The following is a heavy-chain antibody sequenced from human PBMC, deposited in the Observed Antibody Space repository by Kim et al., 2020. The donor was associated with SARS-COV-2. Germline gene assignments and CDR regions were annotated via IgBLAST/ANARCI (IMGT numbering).Heavy chain of an antibody. J-gene: IGHJ4*02. CDR1: GFTFSSYS. CDR2: ISSSSYI. D-gene: IGHD3-22*01. V-gene: IGHV3-21*01. Sequence: GGSLRLSCAASGFTFSSYSMNWVRQAPGKGLEWVSSISSSSYIYYADSVKGRFTISRDNAKNSLYLQMNSLRAEDTAVYYCARDRNYDSSGYDYWGQGTLVTVSS. CDR3: ARDRNYDSSGYDY.